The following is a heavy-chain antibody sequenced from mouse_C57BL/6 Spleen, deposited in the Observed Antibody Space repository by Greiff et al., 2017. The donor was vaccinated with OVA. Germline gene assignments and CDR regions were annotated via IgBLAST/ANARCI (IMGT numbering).Heavy chain of an antibody. D-gene: IGHD1-1*01. CDR1: GFTFSDYG. CDR2: ISSGSSTI. Sequence: EVKLMESGGGLVKPGGSLKLSCAASGFTFSDYGMHWVRQAPEKGLEWVAYISSGSSTIYYADTVKGRFTISRDNAKNTLFLQMTSLRSEDTAMYYCARPHYYGSSPSWYFDVWGTGTTVTVSS. CDR3: ARPHYYGSSPSWYFDV. V-gene: IGHV5-17*01. J-gene: IGHJ1*03.